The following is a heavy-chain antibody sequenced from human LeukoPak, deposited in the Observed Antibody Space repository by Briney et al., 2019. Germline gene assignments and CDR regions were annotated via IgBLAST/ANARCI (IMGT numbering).Heavy chain of an antibody. Sequence: SQTLSLTCAVSGGSISSGGYSWSWIRQPPGKGLEWIAYMYYTGNTYYNPSLKSRVTISVDTSKNQFSLKLNSVTAADTAVYYCARHRSKWLQSSFDYWGQGTLVTVSS. D-gene: IGHD5-24*01. CDR2: MYYTGNT. V-gene: IGHV4-30-4*07. CDR3: ARHRSKWLQSSFDY. CDR1: GGSISSGGYS. J-gene: IGHJ4*02.